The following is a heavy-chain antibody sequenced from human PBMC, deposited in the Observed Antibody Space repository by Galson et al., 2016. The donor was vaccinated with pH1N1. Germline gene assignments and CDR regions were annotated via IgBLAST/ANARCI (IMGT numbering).Heavy chain of an antibody. V-gene: IGHV1-69*05. Sequence: SVKVSCKASGGSLSTYPISWVRQAPGLGLEWMGRSVPVFGSAKYSPRFQGRVAISRDESESTVYMELTSLTAEDTGIYYCAKDRTVDYGQSPPFFESWGHGTLVSVSS. D-gene: IGHD3-16*01. CDR1: GGSLSTYP. CDR2: SVPVFGSA. CDR3: AKDRTVDYGQSPPFFES. J-gene: IGHJ4*01.